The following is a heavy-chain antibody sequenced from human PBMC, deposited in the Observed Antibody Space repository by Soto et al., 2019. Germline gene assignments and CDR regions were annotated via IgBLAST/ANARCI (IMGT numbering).Heavy chain of an antibody. Sequence: QVQLQESGPGLVKPSGTLSLTCAASSGSIFTTNWWSWVRQSPGRGLQWIGDIYHSGSPKYNPSLKSRVSISIDKYKDRFFLYLTSVTAADTAVYDCAREPDVATAKVGGGYVFDVWGQGTMVTVSS. CDR1: SGSIFTTNW. CDR2: IYHSGSP. CDR3: AREPDVATAKVGGGYVFDV. D-gene: IGHD3-16*01. V-gene: IGHV4-4*02. J-gene: IGHJ3*01.